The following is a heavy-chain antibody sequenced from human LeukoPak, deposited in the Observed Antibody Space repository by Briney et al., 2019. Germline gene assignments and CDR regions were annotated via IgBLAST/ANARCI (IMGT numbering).Heavy chain of an antibody. Sequence: ASVKVSCKASGYTSTSYGISWVRQAPGQGLEWMGWISAYNGNTNYAQKLQGRVTMTTDTSTNTAYKELRSLRSDDTAVYYCARDLYYGSGSYPHYWGQGTLVTVSS. V-gene: IGHV1-18*01. J-gene: IGHJ4*02. CDR3: ARDLYYGSGSYPHY. D-gene: IGHD3-10*01. CDR1: GYTSTSYG. CDR2: ISAYNGNT.